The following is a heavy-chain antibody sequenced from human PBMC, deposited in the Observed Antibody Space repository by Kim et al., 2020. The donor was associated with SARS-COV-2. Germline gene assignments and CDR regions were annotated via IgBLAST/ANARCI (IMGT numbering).Heavy chain of an antibody. CDR2: IYYSGST. Sequence: SETLSLTCTVSGGSISSSSYYWGWIRQPPGKGLEWIGSIYYSGSTYYNPSLKSRVTISVDTSKNQFSLKLSSVTAADTAVYYCARGGSPFDYWGQGTLVTVST. J-gene: IGHJ4*02. CDR1: GGSISSSSYY. CDR3: ARGGSPFDY. V-gene: IGHV4-39*01. D-gene: IGHD3-16*01.